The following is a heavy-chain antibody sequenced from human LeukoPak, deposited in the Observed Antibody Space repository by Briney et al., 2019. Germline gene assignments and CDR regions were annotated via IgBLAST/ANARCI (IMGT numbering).Heavy chain of an antibody. V-gene: IGHV3-23*01. CDR1: GFSFSSYA. Sequence: GGSLRLSCAASGFSFSSYAMSWVRQAPGKGLEWVSTISGSGGSPYYADSVKGRFTISRDNSKNTLYLQMNSLRAEDTAVYYCAKRGGLAARPGGGYWGQGTLVTVSS. D-gene: IGHD6-6*01. CDR3: AKRGGLAARPGGGY. J-gene: IGHJ4*02. CDR2: ISGSGGSP.